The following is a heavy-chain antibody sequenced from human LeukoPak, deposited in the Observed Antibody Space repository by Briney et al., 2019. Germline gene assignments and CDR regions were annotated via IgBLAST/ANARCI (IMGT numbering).Heavy chain of an antibody. Sequence: GGPLRHSCAASGFTFSRYWMLWVREAPGKRLVWVSRIKSDGSTNYADSVKGRFTISRDNAKNTVSLQMNSLRAEDTGVYYCARGPAEIGGYYPEYFRHWGQGTLVTVSS. D-gene: IGHD3-22*01. J-gene: IGHJ1*01. CDR1: GFTFSRYW. V-gene: IGHV3-74*01. CDR3: ARGPAEIGGYYPEYFRH. CDR2: IKSDGST.